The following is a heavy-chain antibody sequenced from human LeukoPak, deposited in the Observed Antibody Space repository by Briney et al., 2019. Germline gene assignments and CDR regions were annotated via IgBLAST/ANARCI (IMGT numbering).Heavy chain of an antibody. CDR3: ARGRGSSWYDFYYYYYMDV. CDR1: GFTVSSNY. Sequence: GGSLRLSCAASGFTVSSNYMSWVRQAPGKGLEWVSVIYSGGSTYYADSVKGRFTISRDNSKNTLYLQMNSLRAEDTAVYYCARGRGSSWYDFYYYYYMDVWGKGTTVTISS. CDR2: IYSGGST. D-gene: IGHD6-13*01. V-gene: IGHV3-66*01. J-gene: IGHJ6*03.